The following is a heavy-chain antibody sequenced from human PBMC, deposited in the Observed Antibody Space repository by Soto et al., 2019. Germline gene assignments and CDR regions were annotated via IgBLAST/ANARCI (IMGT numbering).Heavy chain of an antibody. CDR2: IIPIFGTA. J-gene: IGHJ4*02. V-gene: IGHV1-69*13. D-gene: IGHD5-18*01. CDR1: GGTFSSYA. Sequence: ASVKVSCKASGGTFSSYAISWVRQAPGQGLEWMGGIIPIFGTANYAQKFQGRVTITADESTSTAYMELSSLRSEDTAVYYCARANTAMVNDYFDYWGQGTLVIVSS. CDR3: ARANTAMVNDYFDY.